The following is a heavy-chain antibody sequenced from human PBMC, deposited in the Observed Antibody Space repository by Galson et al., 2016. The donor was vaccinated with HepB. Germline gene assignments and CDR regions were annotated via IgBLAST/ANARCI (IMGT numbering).Heavy chain of an antibody. CDR1: GDSISDYY. J-gene: IGHJ5*02. D-gene: IGHD6-13*01. Sequence: ETLSLTCTVSGDSISDYYWSWIRQPPGKGLEWIGYIHYSGNTNYSPSLKSRVTFLIDTSKNQFSLKQSSVAAADAAVYYWARCSRSWWENWFDPWGQGILVTVSS. CDR3: ARCSRSWWENWFDP. V-gene: IGHV4-59*08. CDR2: IHYSGNT.